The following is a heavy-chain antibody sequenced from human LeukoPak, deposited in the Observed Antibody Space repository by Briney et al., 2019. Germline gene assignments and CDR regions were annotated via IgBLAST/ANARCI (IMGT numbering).Heavy chain of an antibody. CDR1: GFTFSSYA. CDR2: ISGSGGST. J-gene: IGHJ4*02. Sequence: GGSLRLSCAASGFTFSSYAMSWVRQAPGKGLEWFSAISGSGGSTYYADSVKGRFTISRDNAENSLYLQMNSLRAEDTAVYYCATPGVAARDYWGQGTLVTVSS. D-gene: IGHD6-6*01. V-gene: IGHV3-23*01. CDR3: ATPGVAARDY.